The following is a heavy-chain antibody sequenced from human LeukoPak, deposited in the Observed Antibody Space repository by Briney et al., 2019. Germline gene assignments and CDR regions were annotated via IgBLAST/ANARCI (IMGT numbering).Heavy chain of an antibody. CDR1: GYTFTGYK. CDR3: ARVMRDGYNYQVDY. CDR2: INPNSGGT. J-gene: IGHJ4*02. D-gene: IGHD5-24*01. Sequence: ASVKVSCKASGYTFTGYKMHWVREPPGQGLQWMGWINPNSGGTNYARKFQGRVTMTRDTTISPAYMELSRLRSDDTAVYYCARVMRDGYNYQVDYWGQGTLVTVSS. V-gene: IGHV1-2*02.